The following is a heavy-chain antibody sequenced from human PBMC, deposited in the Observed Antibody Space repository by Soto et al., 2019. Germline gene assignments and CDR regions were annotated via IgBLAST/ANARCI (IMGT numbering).Heavy chain of an antibody. J-gene: IGHJ4*02. V-gene: IGHV3-9*01. CDR2: ISWNSGSI. CDR1: GFTFDDYA. CDR3: STGSRSGDYFFDY. D-gene: IGHD3-22*01. Sequence: GGSLRLSCAASGFTFDDYAMHWVRQAPGKGLEWVSGISWNSGSIGYADSVKGRFTISRDNAKISLYLLKISLIAEDAALYYCSTGSRSGDYFFDYWGQGTLVTVSS.